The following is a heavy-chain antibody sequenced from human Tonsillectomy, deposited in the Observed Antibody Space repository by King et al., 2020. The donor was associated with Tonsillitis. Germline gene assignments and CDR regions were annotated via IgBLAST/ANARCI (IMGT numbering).Heavy chain of an antibody. CDR1: GGSISSSSYY. Sequence: QLQESGPGLVKPSETLSLTCSVSGGSISSSSYYWGWIRQPPGKGLEWIGNIYYTGTTYYNPSLKSRVTISVDTSKNQFSLNLSSVTAADTAVYYCATAQCWSGYGGWFDPWGQGILVTVSS. V-gene: IGHV4-39*01. CDR3: ATAQCWSGYGGWFDP. CDR2: IYYTGTT. D-gene: IGHD3-3*01. J-gene: IGHJ5*02.